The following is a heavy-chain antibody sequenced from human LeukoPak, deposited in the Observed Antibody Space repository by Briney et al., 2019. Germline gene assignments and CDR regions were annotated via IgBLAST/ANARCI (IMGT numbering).Heavy chain of an antibody. CDR2: IWYDGSNK. V-gene: IGHV3-33*01. Sequence: GGSLRLSCAASGFTFSSYGMHWVRQAPGKGLEWVAVIWYDGSNKYYADSVKGRFTISRDNSRNTLYLQMNSLRAEDTAVYYCARDRLRYYYHYGMDVWGQGTTVTVSS. CDR1: GFTFSSYG. CDR3: ARDRLRYYYHYGMDV. J-gene: IGHJ6*02. D-gene: IGHD4-17*01.